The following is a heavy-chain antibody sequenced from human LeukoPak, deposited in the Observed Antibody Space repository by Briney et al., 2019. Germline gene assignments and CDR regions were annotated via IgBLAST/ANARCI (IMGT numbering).Heavy chain of an antibody. CDR3: ARHRSMFDSSGYYLDY. Sequence: PSETLSLTCTVSGDSVTGYYWSWIRQPPGKGLEWIAYIFYRGTTNHNPSLGSRVTVSIDTSNNQFSLMLSSVTAADTAVYYCARHRSMFDSSGYYLDYWGQGTLVTVSP. CDR2: IFYRGTT. J-gene: IGHJ4*02. V-gene: IGHV4-59*08. D-gene: IGHD3-22*01. CDR1: GDSVTGYY.